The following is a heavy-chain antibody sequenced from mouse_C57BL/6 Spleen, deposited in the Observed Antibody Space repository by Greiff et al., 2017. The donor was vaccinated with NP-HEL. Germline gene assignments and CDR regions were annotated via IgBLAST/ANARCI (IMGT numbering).Heavy chain of an antibody. D-gene: IGHD1-1*01. V-gene: IGHV1-4*01. J-gene: IGHJ2*01. CDR3: ARDRNYGSSSYFDY. Sequence: QVQLQQSGAELARPGASVKLSCKASGYTFTSYTMHWVKQRPGQGLEWIGYINPSSGYTKYNQKFKDKVTLTADKSSSTDYMQMSSLTSEDSAVYYCARDRNYGSSSYFDYWGQGTTLAVSS. CDR2: INPSSGYT. CDR1: GYTFTSYT.